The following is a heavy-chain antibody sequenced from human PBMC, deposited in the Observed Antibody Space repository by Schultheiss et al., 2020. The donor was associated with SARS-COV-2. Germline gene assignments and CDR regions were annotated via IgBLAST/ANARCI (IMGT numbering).Heavy chain of an antibody. J-gene: IGHJ4*02. CDR2: ISSSSSYI. D-gene: IGHD3-3*01. V-gene: IGHV3-21*01. Sequence: GGSLRLSCAASGFTFSSYSMNWVRQAPGKGLEWVSSISSSSSYIYYADSVKGRFTISRDNAKNSLYLQMNSLRAEDTAVYYCAKDGPITIFGVVIPKGYYFDYWGQGTLVTVSS. CDR3: AKDGPITIFGVVIPKGYYFDY. CDR1: GFTFSSYS.